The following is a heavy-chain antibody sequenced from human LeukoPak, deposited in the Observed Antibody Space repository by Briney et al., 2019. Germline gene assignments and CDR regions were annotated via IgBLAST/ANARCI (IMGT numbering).Heavy chain of an antibody. D-gene: IGHD3-22*01. CDR3: AKSVTYDSSGYLYYFDY. CDR2: ISGSGGST. V-gene: IGHV3-23*01. Sequence: GGSLRLSCAASGFTFSSYAMSWVRQAPGKGLEWVSTISGSGGSTYYADSVKGRFTISRDNSKNTLYLQMNSLRAEDTAVYYCAKSVTYDSSGYLYYFDYWGQGRLVTVSS. CDR1: GFTFSSYA. J-gene: IGHJ4*02.